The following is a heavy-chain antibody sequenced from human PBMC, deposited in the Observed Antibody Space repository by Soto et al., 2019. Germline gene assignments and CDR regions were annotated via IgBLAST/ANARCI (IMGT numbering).Heavy chain of an antibody. CDR1: GFSLSTSGVG. V-gene: IGHV2-5*02. CDR2: IYWDDDK. CDR3: AHRPPYSSSWYDPFDY. D-gene: IGHD6-13*01. J-gene: IGHJ4*02. Sequence: QITLKESGPTLVKPTQTLTLTCTFSGFSLSTSGVGVGWIRQPPGKALEWLALIYWDDDKRYSPSLKSRLTITKDTSKNQVVLTMTNMDPVDTATYYCAHRPPYSSSWYDPFDYWGQGTLVTVSS.